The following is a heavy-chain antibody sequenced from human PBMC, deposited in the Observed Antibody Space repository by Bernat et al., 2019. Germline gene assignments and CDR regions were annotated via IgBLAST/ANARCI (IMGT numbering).Heavy chain of an antibody. D-gene: IGHD3-10*01. CDR2: IYTSGST. Sequence: QVQLQESGPGLVKPSQTLSLTCTVSGGSISSGSYYWSWIRQPAGKGLEWIGRIYTSGSTNYNPSLKSRVTISVDTSKTQFSLKLRSVTAADTAVYYCASGVSYYYGSGSYYYYGMDVWGQGTTVTVSS. CDR1: GGSISSGSYY. CDR3: ASGVSYYYGSGSYYYYGMDV. V-gene: IGHV4-61*02. J-gene: IGHJ6*02.